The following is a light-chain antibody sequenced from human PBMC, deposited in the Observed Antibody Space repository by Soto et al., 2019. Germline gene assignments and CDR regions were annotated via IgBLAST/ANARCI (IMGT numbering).Light chain of an antibody. CDR1: SSDVGGYNY. J-gene: IGLJ1*01. CDR2: DVS. V-gene: IGLV2-14*01. CDR3: RSYTSSRPLPFV. Sequence: QSALTQPASVSGSPGQSITISCTGTSSDVGGYNYVSWYQQHPGKAPKLMIYDVSNRPSGVSNRFSGSKSGNTASLTISGLQAEDGFYYYSRSYTSSRPLPFVFETGT.